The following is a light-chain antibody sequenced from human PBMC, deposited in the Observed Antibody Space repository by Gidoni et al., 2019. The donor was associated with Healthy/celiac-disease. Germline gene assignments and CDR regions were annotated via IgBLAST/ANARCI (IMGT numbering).Light chain of an antibody. V-gene: IGKV1-39*01. CDR2: AAS. J-gene: IGKJ4*01. CDR1: QSISSY. CDR3: QQSYSTPLT. Sequence: QSPSSLSASVGDRVTITCRASQSISSYLNWYQQKPGKAPKLLIYAASSLQSGVPSRFSGSGSGTDFTLTISSLQPEDFATYYCQQSYSTPLTFGGGTKVEIK.